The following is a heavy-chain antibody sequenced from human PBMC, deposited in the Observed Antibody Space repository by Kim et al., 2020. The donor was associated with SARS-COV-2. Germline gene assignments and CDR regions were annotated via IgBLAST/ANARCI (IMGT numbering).Heavy chain of an antibody. CDR3: AKRRDSSGWYYFDH. CDR1: GFTFSSYA. CDR2: ISGSGAST. D-gene: IGHD6-19*01. J-gene: IGHJ4*02. V-gene: IGHV3-23*01. Sequence: GGSLRLSCAASGFTFSSYAMSWVRQAPGKGLEWVSVISGSGASTYHADSVKGRFTISRDNSKNTLYLQMNSLRAEDTAVYYCAKRRDSSGWYYFDHWGQGTLVTVSS.